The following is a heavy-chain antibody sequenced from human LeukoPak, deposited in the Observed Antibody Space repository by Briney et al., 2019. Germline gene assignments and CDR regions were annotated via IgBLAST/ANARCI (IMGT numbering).Heavy chain of an antibody. CDR2: IRYDGSNK. J-gene: IGHJ1*01. CDR3: ATRGYFLVVPAAAKEYFQH. D-gene: IGHD2-2*01. CDR1: GFTFSSYG. V-gene: IGHV3-30*02. Sequence: GGSLRLSCAASGFTFSSYGMHWVRQAPGKGLEWVAFIRYDGSNKYYADSVKGRFTISRDNSKNTLYLQMNSLRAEDTAVYYCATRGYFLVVPAAAKEYFQHWGQGTLVTVSS.